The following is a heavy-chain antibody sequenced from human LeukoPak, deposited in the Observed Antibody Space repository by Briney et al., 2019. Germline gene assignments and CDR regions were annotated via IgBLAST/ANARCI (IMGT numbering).Heavy chain of an antibody. J-gene: IGHJ5*02. CDR1: GGSISSYY. CDR3: ARGVVAMVRGVMNWFDP. D-gene: IGHD3-10*01. CDR2: IYYSGST. V-gene: IGHV4-59*12. Sequence: SETLSLTCTVSGGSISSYYWSWIRQPPGKGLEWIGYIYYSGSTNYNPSLKSRGTISLDTSKNQFSLKLTSVPAADTAVSFCARGVVAMVRGVMNWFDPWGQGTLVTVSS.